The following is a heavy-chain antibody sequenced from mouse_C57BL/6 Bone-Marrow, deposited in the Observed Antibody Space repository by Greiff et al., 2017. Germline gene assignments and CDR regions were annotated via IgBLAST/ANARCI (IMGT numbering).Heavy chain of an antibody. CDR3: ARSGPNYVDY. V-gene: IGHV1-81*01. D-gene: IGHD3-1*01. J-gene: IGHJ2*01. CDR2: IYPSSGNT. Sequence: QVQLQQSGAELARPGASVKLSCKASGYTFTSYDISWVKQSTGKGLEWIGEIYPSSGNTYYNQKFKGKATLTVDKSSSTAYMELRSLTSEDTAVYYCARSGPNYVDYWGQGTTITVSS. CDR1: GYTFTSYD.